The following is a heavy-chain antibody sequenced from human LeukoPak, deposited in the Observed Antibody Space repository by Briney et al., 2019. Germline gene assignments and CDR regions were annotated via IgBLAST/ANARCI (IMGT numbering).Heavy chain of an antibody. Sequence: PSETLSLTCTVSGGSISSSSYYWGWIRQPPGKGLEWIGSIYYSGSTYYNPSLKSRVTISVDTSKNQFSLKLSSVTAADTAVYYCARVATFIFGADYYYYYMDVWGKGTTVTVSS. CDR1: GGSISSSSYY. CDR3: ARVATFIFGADYYYYYMDV. V-gene: IGHV4-39*01. D-gene: IGHD3-3*01. CDR2: IYYSGST. J-gene: IGHJ6*03.